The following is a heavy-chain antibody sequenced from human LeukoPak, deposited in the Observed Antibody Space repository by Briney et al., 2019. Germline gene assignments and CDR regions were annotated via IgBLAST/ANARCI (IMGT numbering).Heavy chain of an antibody. CDR3: ARWYCSSTNCHSYYYGMDV. J-gene: IGHJ6*02. CDR1: GFXFSSYE. V-gene: IGHV3-48*03. Sequence: GGSLRLSCAASGFXFSSYEINWFRKAPGKGLEWFSFITNNGDTITYVDTVKGRFTISRDNAKNSLYLQMKSLRAEDTAVYYCARWYCSSTNCHSYYYGMDVWGQGTTVTVSS. D-gene: IGHD2-2*01. CDR2: ITNNGDTI.